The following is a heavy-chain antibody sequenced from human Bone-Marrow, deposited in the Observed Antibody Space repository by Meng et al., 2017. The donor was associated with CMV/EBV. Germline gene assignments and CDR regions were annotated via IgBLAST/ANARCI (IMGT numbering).Heavy chain of an antibody. CDR3: ARVGDYDYYYYGMDV. J-gene: IGHJ6*02. V-gene: IGHV1-2*02. CDR1: GYTFTGYY. Sequence: ASVKVSCKASGYTFTGYYMHWVRQAPGQGLEWMGWINPNSGGTNSAQRLQGRVTMTRDTSISTVYMELSRLRSDDTAVYYCARVGDYDYYYYGMDVWGQGTTVTVSS. D-gene: IGHD4-17*01. CDR2: INPNSGGT.